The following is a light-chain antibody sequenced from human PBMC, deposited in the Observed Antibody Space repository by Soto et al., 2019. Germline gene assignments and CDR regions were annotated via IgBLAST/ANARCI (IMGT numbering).Light chain of an antibody. Sequence: QSVLTQSPSASGTPGQRVTISCSASTSNFVSNSVSWYQHVPGTAPKLLISRNHQRPSGVPDRFSGSKSGTSASLAITGLQADDEADYYCQSYDSSLSGSEVFGTGTKVTVL. CDR3: QSYDSSLSGSEV. V-gene: IGLV1-44*01. J-gene: IGLJ1*01. CDR1: TSNFVSNS. CDR2: RNH.